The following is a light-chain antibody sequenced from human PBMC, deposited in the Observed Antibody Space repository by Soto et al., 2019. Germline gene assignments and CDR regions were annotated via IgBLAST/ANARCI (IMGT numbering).Light chain of an antibody. Sequence: QSALTQPASVSGSPGQSITISCTGTSSDVGGYNYVSWYQQHPGKAPKFMIYEVSNRPLGVSNRFSGSKSGNTASLTISGLQAEDEADYYCSSYTSSSTPWVFGGGTKVTVL. J-gene: IGLJ3*02. V-gene: IGLV2-14*01. CDR2: EVS. CDR3: SSYTSSSTPWV. CDR1: SSDVGGYNY.